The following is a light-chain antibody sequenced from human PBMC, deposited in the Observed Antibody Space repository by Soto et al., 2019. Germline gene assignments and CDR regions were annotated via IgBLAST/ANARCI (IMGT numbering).Light chain of an antibody. J-gene: IGKJ4*01. CDR3: HQYYDYPPLI. CDR1: RNINRK. CDR2: GAS. V-gene: IGKV3-15*01. Sequence: EIVMTQSPATLSVSPGERATLSCRASRNINRKLAWYQQKPGQAPRLLISGASTRATGIPARFSGRGSGTEFTLTISSLQSEDFAVYYCHQYYDYPPLIFGGGTKVEIK.